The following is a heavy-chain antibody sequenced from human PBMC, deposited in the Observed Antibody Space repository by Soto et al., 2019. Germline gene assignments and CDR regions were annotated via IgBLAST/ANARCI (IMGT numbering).Heavy chain of an antibody. CDR1: GFTFSNFW. CDR3: ARCRSYGMEGVERAVDI. D-gene: IGHD1-26*01. CDR2: IKSDGSEK. V-gene: IGHV3-7*03. J-gene: IGHJ3*02. Sequence: EVQLVESGGGLVQPGGSLRLSCAASGFTFSNFWMNWVRQAPGKGLEWVANIKSDGSEKYYADSVKGRFTFSRDNAKNTPYLQMDSLRVEDTAVYYCARCRSYGMEGVERAVDIWGQGTKVTVSS.